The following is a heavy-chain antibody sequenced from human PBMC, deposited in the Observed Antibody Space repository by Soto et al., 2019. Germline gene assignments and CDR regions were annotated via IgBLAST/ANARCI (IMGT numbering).Heavy chain of an antibody. CDR1: GFTFSSYG. J-gene: IGHJ4*02. V-gene: IGHV3-30*18. CDR2: ISYDGDNK. CDR3: AKDYYELDY. Sequence: QVQLVESGGGVVQPGRSLRLSCAASGFTFSSYGMHWVRQAPGKGLEWVAVISYDGDNKYYADSVKGRFTISRDNSKNTLYLQMNSPRAEDTDVYYCAKDYYELDYWGQGTLVTVSS. D-gene: IGHD3-22*01.